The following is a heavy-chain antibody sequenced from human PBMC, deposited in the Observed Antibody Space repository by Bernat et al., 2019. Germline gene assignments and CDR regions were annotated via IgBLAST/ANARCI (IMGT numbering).Heavy chain of an antibody. CDR2: IWYDGSNK. CDR3: ARESSDVDTAMAPLLDSMGFDP. Sequence: QVQLVESGGGVVQPGRSLRLSCAASGFTFSSYGMHWVRQAPCKGLEWVAVIWYDGSNKYYADSVKGRFTISRDNSKNTLYLQMNSLRAEDTAVYYCARESSDVDTAMAPLLDSMGFDPWGQGTLVTVSS. CDR1: GFTFSSYG. D-gene: IGHD5-18*01. J-gene: IGHJ5*02. V-gene: IGHV3-33*01.